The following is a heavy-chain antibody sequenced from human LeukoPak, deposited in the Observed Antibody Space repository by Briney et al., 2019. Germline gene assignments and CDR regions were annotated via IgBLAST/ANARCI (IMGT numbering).Heavy chain of an antibody. D-gene: IGHD3-22*01. V-gene: IGHV3-23*01. CDR3: AKDHFYYDSSGDYYVPSLGSLDY. Sequence: GGSLRLSCAASGFTFSSYAMNWVRQAPGKGLEWVSAISGRDSSTYYADSVKGRFTISRDNSKNTLYLQMNSLRAEDTAVYYCAKDHFYYDSSGDYYVPSLGSLDYWGQGTMVTVSS. J-gene: IGHJ4*02. CDR2: ISGRDSST. CDR1: GFTFSSYA.